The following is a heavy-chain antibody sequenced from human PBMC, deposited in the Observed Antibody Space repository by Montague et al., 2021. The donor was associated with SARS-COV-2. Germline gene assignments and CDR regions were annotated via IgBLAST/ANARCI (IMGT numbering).Heavy chain of an antibody. Sequence: SLRLSCAASGFTFSSYAMSWVRQAPGKGLEWVSGIRGSGSSTNYADSVKGRFTISRDNSKNTLYLQMNSLRAEDTALYYCARYWGTHLGENWFDPWGQGTLVTVSS. CDR2: IRGSGSST. V-gene: IGHV3-23*01. D-gene: IGHD2-21*01. J-gene: IGHJ5*02. CDR3: ARYWGTHLGENWFDP. CDR1: GFTFSSYA.